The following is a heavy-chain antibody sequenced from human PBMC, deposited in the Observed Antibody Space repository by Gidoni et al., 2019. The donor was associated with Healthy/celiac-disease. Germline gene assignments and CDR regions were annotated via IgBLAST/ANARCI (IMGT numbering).Heavy chain of an antibody. CDR3: ARSRSNWFDP. D-gene: IGHD3-10*01. J-gene: IGHJ5*02. CDR2: IDWDDDK. V-gene: IGHV2-70*15. CDR1: GFSLSTSGMC. Sequence: QVTLRESGPALVKPTQTLTLTCTFFGFSLSTSGMCVSWIRQPPGKALEWLARIDWDDDKYYSTSLKTRLNISKDTSKNQVVLTMTNRDPVDTATYYCARSRSNWFDPWGQGTLVTVSS.